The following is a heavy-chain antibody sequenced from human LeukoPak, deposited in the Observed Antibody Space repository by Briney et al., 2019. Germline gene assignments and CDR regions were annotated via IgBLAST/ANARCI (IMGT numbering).Heavy chain of an antibody. CDR3: TTGFLYGYFDY. J-gene: IGHJ4*02. CDR2: IKSKTDGGAT. D-gene: IGHD4-17*01. Sequence: GGSLRLSCAASGFTFSNAWMSWVRQAPGKGLEWVGRIKSKTDGGATDYAAPVKGRFTISRDDSKNTLYLQMNSLKTEDTAVYYCTTGFLYGYFDYWGQGTLVTVSS. V-gene: IGHV3-15*01. CDR1: GFTFSNAW.